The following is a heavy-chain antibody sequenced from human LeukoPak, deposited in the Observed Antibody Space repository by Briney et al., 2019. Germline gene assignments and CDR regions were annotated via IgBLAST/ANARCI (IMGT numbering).Heavy chain of an antibody. V-gene: IGHV3-15*01. CDR1: GFTFSNAW. CDR3: TTHYDFWSGYYRPY. D-gene: IGHD3-3*01. Sequence: GGSLRLSCAASGFTFSNAWMSWVRQAPGKGLEWVGRIKSKTDGGTTDYAAPVKGRFTISRDDLKNTLYLQMNSLKTEDTAVYYCTTHYDFWSGYYRPYWGQGTLVTVSS. CDR2: IKSKTDGGTT. J-gene: IGHJ4*02.